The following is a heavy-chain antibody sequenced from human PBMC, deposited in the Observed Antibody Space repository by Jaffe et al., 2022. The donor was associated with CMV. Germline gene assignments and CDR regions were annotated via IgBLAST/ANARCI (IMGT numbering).Heavy chain of an antibody. V-gene: IGHV4-39*01. D-gene: IGHD2-2*01. Sequence: QLQLQESGPGLVKPSETLSLTCTVSGGSISSSSYYWGWIRQPPGKGLEWIGSIYYSGSTYYNPSLKSRVTISVDTSKNQFSLKLSSVTAADTAVYYCASIIVVVPAAMFPDWYFDLWGRGTLVTVSS. CDR3: ASIIVVVPAAMFPDWYFDL. J-gene: IGHJ2*01. CDR1: GGSISSSSYY. CDR2: IYYSGST.